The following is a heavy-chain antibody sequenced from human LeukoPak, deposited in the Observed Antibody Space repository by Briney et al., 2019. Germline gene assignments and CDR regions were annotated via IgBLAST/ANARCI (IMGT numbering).Heavy chain of an antibody. J-gene: IGHJ4*02. V-gene: IGHV4-38-2*02. D-gene: IGHD5-12*01. Sequence: SETLSLTCTVSGYSISSGYYWGWIRQPPGKGLEWIGSGHHSGSTYYNSSLKSRVTVSLDTSKNQFSLKLSSVTAADTAVYYCARAMSGYAGGLDYWGQGTLVTVSS. CDR2: GHHSGST. CDR1: GYSISSGYY. CDR3: ARAMSGYAGGLDY.